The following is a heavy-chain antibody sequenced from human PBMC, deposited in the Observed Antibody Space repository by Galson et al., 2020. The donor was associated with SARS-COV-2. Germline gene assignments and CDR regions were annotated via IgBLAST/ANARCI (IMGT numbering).Heavy chain of an antibody. CDR3: ARAGQSPVYSCFYSLDV. CDR2: INPNSGGT. CDR1: GYTFTGHY. D-gene: IGHD3-10*01. V-gene: IGHV1-2*02. J-gene: IGHJ6*02. Sequence: ASVKVSCKPSGYTFTGHYMHWVRQAPGQGLEWMGWINPNSGGTKYAQKFQGRVTMTRDTSISTAYMELSRLRSDDTAIYYCARAGQSPVYSCFYSLDVWGQGTTVTVSS.